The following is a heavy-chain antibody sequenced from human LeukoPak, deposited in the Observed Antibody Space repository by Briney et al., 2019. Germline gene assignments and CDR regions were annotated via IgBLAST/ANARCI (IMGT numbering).Heavy chain of an antibody. Sequence: GGSLRLSCAASGFTFSNYWMTWVRQAPGKGLEWVANIKKDGSEKNYVDSVKGRFTISRDNAKNSLYLQMNNLRGDDTAIYYCVRESRPGGAMGLYHNLDYWGQGTLVAVSS. CDR1: GFTFSNYW. CDR2: IKKDGSEK. V-gene: IGHV3-7*01. D-gene: IGHD1-1*01. J-gene: IGHJ4*02. CDR3: VRESRPGGAMGLYHNLDY.